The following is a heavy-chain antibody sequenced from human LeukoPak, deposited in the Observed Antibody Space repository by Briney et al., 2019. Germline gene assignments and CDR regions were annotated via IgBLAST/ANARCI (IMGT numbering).Heavy chain of an antibody. CDR2: IYTSGST. CDR3: ARATDY. CDR1: GGSISSGSYY. J-gene: IGHJ4*02. V-gene: IGHV4-61*02. Sequence: SETLSLTCTVSGGSISSGSYYWSWIRQPAGKGLEWIGRIYTSGSTNYNPSLKGRVTISVDTSKNQFSLKLSSVTAADTAVYYCARATDYWGQGTLVTVSS. D-gene: IGHD4-17*01.